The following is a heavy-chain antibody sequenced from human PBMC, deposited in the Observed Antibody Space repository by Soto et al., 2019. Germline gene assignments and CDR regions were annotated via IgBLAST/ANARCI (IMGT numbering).Heavy chain of an antibody. J-gene: IGHJ1*01. Sequence: GGSLRLSCAASGFTFSSYAMSWVRQAPGKGLEWVSAISGSGGSTYYADSVKGRFTISRDNSKSTLFLHMNRPRAEDTAVYFCAIVRAAGSRLDHWGQGSLVTVSS. D-gene: IGHD3-10*02. V-gene: IGHV3-23*01. CDR2: ISGSGGST. CDR3: AIVRAAGSRLDH. CDR1: GFTFSSYA.